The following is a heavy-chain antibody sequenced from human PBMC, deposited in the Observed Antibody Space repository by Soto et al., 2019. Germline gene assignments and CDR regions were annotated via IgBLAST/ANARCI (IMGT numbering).Heavy chain of an antibody. D-gene: IGHD2-15*01. CDR2: IIPILGIA. CDR3: ARGGRYCSGGSCYSD. J-gene: IGHJ4*02. CDR1: GGTFSSYT. Sequence: QVQLVQSGAEVKKPGSSVKVSCKASGGTFSSYTISWVRQAPGQGLEWMGRIIPILGIANYAQKFQGRVTITADKSTSTAYMELSSLRSEDPAVYYCARGGRYCSGGSCYSDWGQGPLVTVSS. V-gene: IGHV1-69*02.